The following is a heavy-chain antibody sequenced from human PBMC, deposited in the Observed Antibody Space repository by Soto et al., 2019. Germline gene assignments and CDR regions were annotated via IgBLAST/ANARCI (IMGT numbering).Heavy chain of an antibody. Sequence: QVQLQESGPGLVKPSETLSLTCTVSGGSISSYYWSWIRQPPGKGLEWIGYIYYSGSTNYNPSLKRRVTISVDTSTNHFSLKLSSVTAADTAVYYCASSSYYGSGSYYNGGNWFDPWGQGTLVTVSS. CDR2: IYYSGST. CDR1: GGSISSYY. V-gene: IGHV4-59*01. J-gene: IGHJ5*02. D-gene: IGHD3-10*01. CDR3: ASSSYYGSGSYYNGGNWFDP.